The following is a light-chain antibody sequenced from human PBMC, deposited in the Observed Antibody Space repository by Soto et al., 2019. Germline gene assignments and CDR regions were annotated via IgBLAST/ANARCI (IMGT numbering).Light chain of an antibody. CDR3: QQYYSIPPT. CDR1: QSVLYSSNNKNY. V-gene: IGKV4-1*01. Sequence: DIVMTQSPDSLAVSLGERATINCKSSQSVLYSSNNKNYLTWYQQKPGQRPKLLIYWASTRESGVPDRFSGSGSGTDFTLTISSLQAEDVALYYCQQYYSIPPTFGQGTKVEIK. J-gene: IGKJ1*01. CDR2: WAS.